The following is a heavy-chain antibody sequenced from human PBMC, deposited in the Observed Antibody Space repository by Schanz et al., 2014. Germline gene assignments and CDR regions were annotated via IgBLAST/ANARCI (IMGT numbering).Heavy chain of an antibody. J-gene: IGHJ2*01. D-gene: IGHD6-19*01. CDR2: ISPYNGNT. V-gene: IGHV1-18*01. CDR3: ARLSVAGRPHVNYWYFDL. Sequence: QVQVVQSGAEVKKPGSSVKVSCKASGYTFTSYGISWVRQAPGQGLEWMGWISPYNGNTNYAQKFQGWVTMTRDTSISTAYMEVSRLKSDDTAVYYCARLSVAGRPHVNYWYFDLWGRGTLVTVAS. CDR1: GYTFTSYG.